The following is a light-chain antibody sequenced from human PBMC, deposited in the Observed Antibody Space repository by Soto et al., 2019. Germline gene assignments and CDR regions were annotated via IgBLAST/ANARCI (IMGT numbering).Light chain of an antibody. CDR2: AAS. Sequence: DIQVTQSPSSLSASAGDRVTITCRASQSISSYLNWYQQKPGKAPKLLIYAASSLQSGVPSRFSGSGSGTDFTLTISSLQPEDFATYYCQQSYSTPRTFGQGTKVDIK. V-gene: IGKV1-39*01. J-gene: IGKJ1*01. CDR3: QQSYSTPRT. CDR1: QSISSY.